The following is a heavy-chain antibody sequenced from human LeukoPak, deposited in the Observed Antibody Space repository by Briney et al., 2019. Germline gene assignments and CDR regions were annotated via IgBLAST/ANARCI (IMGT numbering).Heavy chain of an antibody. CDR3: AKDYYYDRSGDNAFDI. Sequence: GGSLRLSCAASGFTFSSYAMSWVRQAPGKGLEWVSGISGSGASTNYADSVKGRFTISRDNSKNTLYLQMNSLRAEDTAVYYCAKDYYYDRSGDNAFDIWGQGTMVTVSS. J-gene: IGHJ3*02. CDR1: GFTFSSYA. D-gene: IGHD3-22*01. CDR2: ISGSGAST. V-gene: IGHV3-23*01.